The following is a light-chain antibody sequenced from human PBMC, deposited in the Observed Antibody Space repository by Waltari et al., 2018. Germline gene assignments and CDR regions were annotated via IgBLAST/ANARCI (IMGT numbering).Light chain of an antibody. CDR3: QQYNSYLSS. V-gene: IGKV1-5*01. CDR1: QNIGTW. CDR2: DGS. J-gene: IGKJ2*01. Sequence: IAMTQSPSTLSASVGDSVTITCRASQNIGTWVGWYQQEPGKAPKLLIFDGSTLESGVPSRVSGSASGTDFTLTINSLQPDDFASYFCQQYNSYLSSFGQGTKLEI.